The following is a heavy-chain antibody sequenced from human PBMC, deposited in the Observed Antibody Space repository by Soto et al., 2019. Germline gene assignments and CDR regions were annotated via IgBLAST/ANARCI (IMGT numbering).Heavy chain of an antibody. V-gene: IGHV3-33*08. CDR1: GFTFSSYG. Sequence: GGSLRLSCAASGFTFSSYGMHWVRQAPGKGLEWVAVIWYDGSNKYYADSVKGRFTISRDNSKNTLYLQMNSLRAEDTAVYYCARSLMVSSPKDPRPDAFDIWGQGTMVTVSS. J-gene: IGHJ3*02. CDR3: ARSLMVSSPKDPRPDAFDI. CDR2: IWYDGSNK. D-gene: IGHD5-18*01.